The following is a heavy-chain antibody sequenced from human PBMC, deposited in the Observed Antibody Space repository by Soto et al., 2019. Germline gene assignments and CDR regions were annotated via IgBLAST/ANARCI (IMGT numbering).Heavy chain of an antibody. J-gene: IGHJ5*02. Sequence: QVQLVESGGGLVKPGGSLRLSCAASGFTFSDYYMSWIRRAPGKGLEWVSYVSSGHSTIYYADSVKGRFTISRDNAKNSLYLQMNSLRAEDTAVYYCARGSSSSVWFDPWGQGTLVTVSS. CDR2: VSSGHSTI. V-gene: IGHV3-11*01. CDR1: GFTFSDYY. CDR3: ARGSSSSVWFDP. D-gene: IGHD6-6*01.